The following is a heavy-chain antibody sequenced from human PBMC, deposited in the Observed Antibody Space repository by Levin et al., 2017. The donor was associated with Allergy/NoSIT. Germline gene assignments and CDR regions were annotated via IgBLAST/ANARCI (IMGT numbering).Heavy chain of an antibody. V-gene: IGHV3-11*01. CDR1: GFTFSDYY. CDR2: ISSSGSTI. D-gene: IGHD3-10*01. J-gene: IGHJ3*02. Sequence: PGGSLRLSCAASGFTFSDYYMSWIRQAPGKGLEWVSYISSSGSTIHYADSVKGRFTISRDNAKNSLYLQMNSLRAEDTAVYYCARDQGVIPSDAFDIWGQGTMVTVSS. CDR3: ARDQGVIPSDAFDI.